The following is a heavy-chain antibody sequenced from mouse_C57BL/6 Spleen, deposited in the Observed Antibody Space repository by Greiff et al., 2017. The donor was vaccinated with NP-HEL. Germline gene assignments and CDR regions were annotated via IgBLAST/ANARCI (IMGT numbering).Heavy chain of an antibody. D-gene: IGHD2-3*01. J-gene: IGHJ1*03. CDR3: AREGVTTRDWYFDV. V-gene: IGHV3-6*01. CDR1: GYSITSGYY. Sequence: EVKLMESGPGLVKPSQSLSLTCSVTGYSITSGYYWNWIRQFPGNKLEWMGYISYDGSNNYNPSLKNRISITRDTSKNQFFLKLNSVTTEDTATYYCAREGVTTRDWYFDVWGTGTTVTVSS. CDR2: ISYDGSN.